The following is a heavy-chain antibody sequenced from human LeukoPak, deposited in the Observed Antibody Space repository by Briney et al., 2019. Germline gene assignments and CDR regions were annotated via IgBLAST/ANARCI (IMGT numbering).Heavy chain of an antibody. CDR2: IYYSGST. CDR3: ARHVKPGLPADGSGVIRTSFDY. J-gene: IGHJ4*02. CDR1: GGSISSSSYY. Sequence: SETLSLTCTVSGGSISSSSYYWGWIRQPPGKGLEWIGSIYYSGSTYYNPSLKSRVTISVDTSKNQFSLKLSSVTAADTAVYYCARHVKPGLPADGSGVIRTSFDYWGQGTLVTVSS. D-gene: IGHD3-3*01. V-gene: IGHV4-39*01.